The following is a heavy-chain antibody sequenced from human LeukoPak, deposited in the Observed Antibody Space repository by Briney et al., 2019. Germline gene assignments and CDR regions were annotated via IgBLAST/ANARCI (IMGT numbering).Heavy chain of an antibody. CDR3: ARGAFTYCSSTSCKNWFDP. J-gene: IGHJ5*02. D-gene: IGHD2-2*01. CDR1: GYTFTSYD. Sequence: GASVKVSCKASGYTFTSYDINWVRQATGQGLEWMGWVNPNSGNTGYAQKFQGRVTMTRNTSISTAYMELSSLRSEDTAVYYCARGAFTYCSSTSCKNWFDPWGQGTLVTVSS. V-gene: IGHV1-8*01. CDR2: VNPNSGNT.